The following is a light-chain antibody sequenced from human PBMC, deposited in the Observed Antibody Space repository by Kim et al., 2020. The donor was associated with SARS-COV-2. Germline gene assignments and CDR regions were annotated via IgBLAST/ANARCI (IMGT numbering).Light chain of an antibody. CDR1: SSNIGSHT. CDR2: SNK. CDR3: ATWDGSLSGWV. Sequence: GQRVTISCSGSSSNIGSHTVDWYQQLPGTAPKLLIFSNKQRPSGVPDRFSGSRSGTSASLAISGLQSEDEADYYCATWDGSLSGWVFGGGTKLTVL. J-gene: IGLJ3*02. V-gene: IGLV1-44*01.